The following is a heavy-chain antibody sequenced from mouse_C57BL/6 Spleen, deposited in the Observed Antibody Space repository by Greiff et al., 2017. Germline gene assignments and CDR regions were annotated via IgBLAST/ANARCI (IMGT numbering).Heavy chain of an antibody. CDR2: IYPGKSDT. D-gene: IGHD1-1*01. J-gene: IGHJ2*01. CDR1: GYTFTSYW. Sequence: EVQLQQSGTVLARPGASVKMSCKTSGYTFTSYWMHWVKQRPGQGLEWIGAIYPGKSDTSYNQKFKGKAKRTAVTAASTAYMELSSLTNEDSAVYYCTRSGTTEGFDYWGQGTTLTVSS. CDR3: TRSGTTEGFDY. V-gene: IGHV1-5*01.